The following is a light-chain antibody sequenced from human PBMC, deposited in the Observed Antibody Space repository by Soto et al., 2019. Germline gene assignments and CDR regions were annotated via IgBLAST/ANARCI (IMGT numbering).Light chain of an antibody. CDR1: SSNVGNNI. Sequence: QSVLTQPPSVTAAPGQKVTISCSGSSSNVGNNIVSWYQQLPGAVPKLLIYANDKRPSGIPDRFSGSKSGTSATLGITGLQTGDEADYYCATWDTSLSAVVFGGGTKLTVL. CDR3: ATWDTSLSAVV. V-gene: IGLV1-51*01. J-gene: IGLJ3*02. CDR2: AND.